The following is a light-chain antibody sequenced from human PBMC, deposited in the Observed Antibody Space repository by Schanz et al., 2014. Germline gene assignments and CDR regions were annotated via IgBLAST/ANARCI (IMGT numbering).Light chain of an antibody. CDR2: DVS. CDR3: SSYAGSSTRYV. V-gene: IGLV2-14*01. J-gene: IGLJ1*01. CDR1: TSDVGGYNY. Sequence: QSALTQPASVSGSPGQSITISCTGTTSDVGGYNYVSWYQQHPGKAPKLMIYDVSSRPSGVSNRFSGSKSGNTASLTVSWLQAEDEAVYYCSSYAGSSTRYVFGTGTKVTVL.